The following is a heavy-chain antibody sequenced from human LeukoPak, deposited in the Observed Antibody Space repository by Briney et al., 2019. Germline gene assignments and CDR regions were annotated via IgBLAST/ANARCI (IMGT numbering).Heavy chain of an antibody. J-gene: IGHJ4*02. CDR1: GYSFTSYW. CDR3: ARHSYYYDSSGYYYGDY. V-gene: IGHV5-10-1*01. D-gene: IGHD3-22*01. Sequence: GESLSISCKGSGYSFTSYWISWVRQMPGKGLEWMGRIDPSDSYTNYSPSFQGHVTISADKSISTAYLQWSSLKASDTAMYYCARHSYYYDSSGYYYGDYWGQGTLVTVSS. CDR2: IDPSDSYT.